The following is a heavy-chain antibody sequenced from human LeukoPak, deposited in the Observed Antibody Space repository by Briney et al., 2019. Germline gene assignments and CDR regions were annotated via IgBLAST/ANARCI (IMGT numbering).Heavy chain of an antibody. Sequence: GGSLRLSCASSGFTFRSYAMSWVRQAPGKGLEWVSGIYGSGSSTYYADSVKGRFTISRDNSKNTLYLQMNGLRADDTAIYYCAKWEVGAPYGMDVWGQGTTVTVSS. D-gene: IGHD1-26*01. CDR3: AKWEVGAPYGMDV. CDR1: GFTFRSYA. CDR2: IYGSGSST. J-gene: IGHJ6*02. V-gene: IGHV3-23*01.